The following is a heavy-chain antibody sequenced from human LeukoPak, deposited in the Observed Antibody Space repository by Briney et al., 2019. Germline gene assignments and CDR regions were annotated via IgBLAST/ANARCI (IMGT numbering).Heavy chain of an antibody. D-gene: IGHD5-18*01. CDR1: GGSFSGYY. CDR3: ARGSRDSYGSDFDY. Sequence: PSETLSLTCAVYGGSFSGYYWSWIRQPPGKGLEWIGEINHSGSTNYNPSLKSRVTISVDTSKNQFSLKLSSVTAADTAVYYCARGSRDSYGSDFDYWGQGTLVTVSS. J-gene: IGHJ4*02. CDR2: INHSGST. V-gene: IGHV4-34*01.